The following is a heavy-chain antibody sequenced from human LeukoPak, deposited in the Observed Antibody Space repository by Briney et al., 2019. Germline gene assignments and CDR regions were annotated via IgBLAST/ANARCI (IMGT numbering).Heavy chain of an antibody. CDR1: GFTFSSYE. V-gene: IGHV3-13*05. J-gene: IGHJ6*04. D-gene: IGHD3-22*01. CDR3: ARYTMTDGMDV. Sequence: GGSLRLSCAASGFTFSSYEMHWVRQATGKGLEWVSAICTSCDPYYPGSVKGRFTISRENEKNSLYLQINGLRAGDTAVYYCARYTMTDGMDVWGKGTTVTVSS. CDR2: ICTSCDP.